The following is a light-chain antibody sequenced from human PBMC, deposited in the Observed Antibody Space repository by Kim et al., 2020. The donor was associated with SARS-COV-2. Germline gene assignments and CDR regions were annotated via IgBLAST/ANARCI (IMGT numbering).Light chain of an antibody. Sequence: ASVGDRGTIPCRASQSISNYLAWYQQKPGKVPKLLIYAASALQSGVPSRFSGSGSGTDFTLTISSLHPEDVATYYCQKYNSAPRTFGQGTKVDIK. J-gene: IGKJ1*01. V-gene: IGKV1-27*01. CDR3: QKYNSAPRT. CDR2: AAS. CDR1: QSISNY.